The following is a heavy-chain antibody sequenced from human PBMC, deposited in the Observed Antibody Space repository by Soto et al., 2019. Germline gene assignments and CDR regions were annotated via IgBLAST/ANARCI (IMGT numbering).Heavy chain of an antibody. CDR2: MNPGSGKT. CDR3: ARMASSGTLNWFDP. J-gene: IGHJ5*02. CDR1: GYTFINYD. Sequence: ASVKVSCKASGYTFINYDISWMRQATGQGLEWMGWMNPGSGKTGYANKFQGRVTMTRDASTSTAHLELSSLTSEDTAVYYCARMASSGTLNWFDPWGQGTLVTVSS. V-gene: IGHV1-8*02.